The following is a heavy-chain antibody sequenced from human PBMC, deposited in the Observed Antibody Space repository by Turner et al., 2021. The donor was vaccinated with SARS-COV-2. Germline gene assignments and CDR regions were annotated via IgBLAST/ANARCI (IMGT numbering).Heavy chain of an antibody. CDR3: SKDLVQLDWFDP. D-gene: IGHD6-13*01. Sequence: QVQLVECGGGVVQRWRSLRLPCADSGFTVSRYGRPCVRQAPGNGLELVVVISYDGSNKYYADSVKGRVTISSDNAKTTLYLQMNSLRSEDTSVYYCSKDLVQLDWFDPWGQGTLVTVSS. CDR2: ISYDGSNK. V-gene: IGHV3-30*18. CDR1: GFTVSRYG. J-gene: IGHJ5*02.